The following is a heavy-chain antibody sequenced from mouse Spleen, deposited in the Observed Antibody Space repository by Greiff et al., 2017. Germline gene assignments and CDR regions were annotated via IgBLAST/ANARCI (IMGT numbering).Heavy chain of an antibody. J-gene: IGHJ3*01. CDR2: INPSSGYT. CDR1: GYTFTSYT. V-gene: IGHV1-4*01. Sequence: VQLQQSGAELARPGASVKMSCKASGYTFTSYTMHWVKQRPGQGLEWIGYINPSSGYTKYNQKFKDKATLTADKSSSTAYMQLSSLTYEDSAVYYCASEENFAYWGQGTLVTVSA. CDR3: ASEENFAY.